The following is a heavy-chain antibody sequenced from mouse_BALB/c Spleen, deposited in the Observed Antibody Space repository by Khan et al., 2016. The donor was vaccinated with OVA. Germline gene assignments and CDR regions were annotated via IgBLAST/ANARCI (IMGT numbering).Heavy chain of an antibody. Sequence: EVQLQESGPGLVKPSQSLSLTCTVTGYSITSGYAWNWIRHFPGNKLEWMGYISYSGSTSYNPSLRSRISITRDTSKNQFFLQLTSVTTEDTATYYCARKNYYGYAMDYWGQGTSVTVSS. V-gene: IGHV3-2*02. CDR1: GYSITSGYA. J-gene: IGHJ4*01. D-gene: IGHD1-1*01. CDR3: ARKNYYGYAMDY. CDR2: ISYSGST.